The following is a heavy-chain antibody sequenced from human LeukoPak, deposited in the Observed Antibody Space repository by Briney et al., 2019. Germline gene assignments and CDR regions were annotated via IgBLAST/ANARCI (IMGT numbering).Heavy chain of an antibody. Sequence: GGSLRLSCEASGFTFRSYSMNWVRQAPGKGLEWVSSISSGGSYIDYADSVKGRFTMSRDNAKNSLYLQMNSLRAEDTAVYYCARDGEVPAAIEGFEAYGMDVWGQGTTVTVSS. CDR1: GFTFRSYS. J-gene: IGHJ6*02. D-gene: IGHD2-2*01. CDR2: ISSGGSYI. V-gene: IGHV3-21*01. CDR3: ARDGEVPAAIEGFEAYGMDV.